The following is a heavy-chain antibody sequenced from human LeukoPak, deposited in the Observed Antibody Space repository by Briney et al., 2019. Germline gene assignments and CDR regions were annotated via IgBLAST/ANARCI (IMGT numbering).Heavy chain of an antibody. V-gene: IGHV1-46*01. Sequence: ASVKVSCKASGYTFTSYYMHWVRQAPGQGLEWMGIINPSGGSTSYAQKFQGRVTMTRDMSTSTVYMELSSLGSEDAAVYYCARDREIAAAAYFDYWGQGTLVTVSS. CDR3: ARDREIAAAAYFDY. J-gene: IGHJ4*02. CDR2: INPSGGST. CDR1: GYTFTSYY. D-gene: IGHD6-13*01.